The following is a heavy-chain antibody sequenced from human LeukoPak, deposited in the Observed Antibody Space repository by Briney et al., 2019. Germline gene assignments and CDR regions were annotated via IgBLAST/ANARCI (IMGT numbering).Heavy chain of an antibody. J-gene: IGHJ6*02. D-gene: IGHD5-18*01. CDR3: ARDGGSGISYGNYIYYGMDV. Sequence: GGSLRLSCAASGFTFSNYWMHWVRQPPGKGLEWVSFIYTGANTYYADSVKGRFTTSRDNSKNTLYLQVDSLRAEDTAVYYCARDGGSGISYGNYIYYGMDVWGQGTTVTVSS. CDR1: GFTFSNYW. V-gene: IGHV3-53*01. CDR2: IYTGANT.